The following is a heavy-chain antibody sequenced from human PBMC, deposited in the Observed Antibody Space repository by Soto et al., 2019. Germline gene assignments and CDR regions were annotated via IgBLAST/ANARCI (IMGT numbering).Heavy chain of an antibody. Sequence: SGPTLVNPTDTLTLTCTVSGISLSNDRTGVSWIRQPPGKALDWLAHIFSNDEKSYSTSLKNRLTISKDTSKSQVVLIMTNMVPVDTGTYFCGRLLRNNYLPPDYWGQGIQVTVSS. J-gene: IGHJ4*02. CDR1: GISLSNDRTG. CDR3: GRLLRNNYLPPDY. CDR2: IFSNDEK. V-gene: IGHV2-26*01. D-gene: IGHD3-10*01.